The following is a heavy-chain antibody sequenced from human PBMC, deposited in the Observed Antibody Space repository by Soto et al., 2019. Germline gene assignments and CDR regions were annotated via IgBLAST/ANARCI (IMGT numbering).Heavy chain of an antibody. CDR1: GFTFSSYW. D-gene: IGHD3-3*01. J-gene: IGHJ5*02. Sequence: PGGSLRLSCAASGFTFSSYWMHWVRQAPGKGLVWVSRINSDGSSTSYADSVKGRFTISRDNAKNTLYLQMNSLRAEDTAVYYCARTYYDGYWFDPWGQGTLVTVSS. CDR3: ARTYYDGYWFDP. V-gene: IGHV3-74*01. CDR2: INSDGSST.